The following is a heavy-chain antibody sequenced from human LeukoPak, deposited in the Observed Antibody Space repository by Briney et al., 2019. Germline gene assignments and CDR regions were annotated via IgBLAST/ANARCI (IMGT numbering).Heavy chain of an antibody. CDR1: GFTFSTYW. Sequence: GGSLRLSCATSGFTFSTYWMSWVRQTPGKGLEWVAKIKPDVSEKSYVDSVKGRFTISRDNAKNSVYLQMNSLRVEDTAVYYCARGQLADNQWGQGALVTVSS. CDR2: IKPDVSEK. CDR3: ARGQLADNQ. V-gene: IGHV3-7*01. J-gene: IGHJ4*02. D-gene: IGHD1-14*01.